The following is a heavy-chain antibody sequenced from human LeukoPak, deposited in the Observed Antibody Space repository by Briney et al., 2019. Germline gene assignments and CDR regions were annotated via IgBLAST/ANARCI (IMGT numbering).Heavy chain of an antibody. CDR1: GFTFSSYA. D-gene: IGHD2-2*01. J-gene: IGHJ6*02. V-gene: IGHV3-23*01. CDR3: ATVYSSSPLRPMDV. CDR2: ISGSGGGT. Sequence: GGSLRLSCAASGFTFSSYAMSWVRQAPGKGLEWVSAISGSGGGTYYVASVKGRFTISRDNSKNTLYLQMNSLRAEDTAVYYCATVYSSSPLRPMDVWGQGTTVTASS.